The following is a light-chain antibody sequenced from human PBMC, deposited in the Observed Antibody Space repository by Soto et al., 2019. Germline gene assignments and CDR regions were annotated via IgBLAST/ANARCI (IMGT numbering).Light chain of an antibody. CDR3: QQYNNSPPMA. CDR2: GAS. Sequence: EIVMTQSPATLSVSPGERATLSCRASQSVSSNLAWYQQKPGQAPRLLIYGASARATGIPARFSGSGSGTEFTLTISSLQSGDFAVYYCQQYNNSPPMAFGQGTKVEIK. J-gene: IGKJ1*01. V-gene: IGKV3-15*01. CDR1: QSVSSN.